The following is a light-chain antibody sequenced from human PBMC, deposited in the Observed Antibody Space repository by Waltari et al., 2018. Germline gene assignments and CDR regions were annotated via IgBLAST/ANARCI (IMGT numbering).Light chain of an antibody. CDR2: DVT. V-gene: IGLV2-14*01. CDR1: NSDIGRYNY. J-gene: IGLJ1*01. Sequence: QSALTQPASVSGSPGQSITISCSGGNSDIGRYNYVSWYQQNPGKVPKLIIYDVTKLPSGVSSRFSVSKSGNTASLTISGLQAQDEGDYHCCSYTVTATYVCGKGTTVTVL. CDR3: CSYTVTATYV.